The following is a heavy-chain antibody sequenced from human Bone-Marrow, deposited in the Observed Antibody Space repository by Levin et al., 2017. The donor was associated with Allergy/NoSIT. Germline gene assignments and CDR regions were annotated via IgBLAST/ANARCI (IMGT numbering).Heavy chain of an antibody. D-gene: IGHD6-13*01. J-gene: IGHJ4*02. CDR2: IYHTGTT. V-gene: IGHV4-38-2*01. CDR3: ARARVVAAAPHFFDF. Sequence: ASETLSLTCAVTGSSITNDFFWGWVRQPPGKGLEWIGSIYHTGTTFYSSSLESRVIISLDTSKNQFSLTMTSVSAAYTAIYYCARARVVAAAPHFFDFWGQGTLATVSS. CDR1: GSSITNDFF.